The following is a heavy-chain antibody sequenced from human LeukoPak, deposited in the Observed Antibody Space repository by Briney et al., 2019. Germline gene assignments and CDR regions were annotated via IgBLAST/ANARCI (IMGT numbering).Heavy chain of an antibody. D-gene: IGHD3-22*01. CDR2: KKEDGSEK. J-gene: IGHJ4*02. CDR1: GFTFSTYW. V-gene: IGHV3-7*01. Sequence: PGGSLRLSCAASGFTFSTYWMSWVRQAPGKGLEWVANKKEDGSEKYYGDSVKGRFTISRDNAKNSLYLQMNSLRAEDTAVYYCARDSSGYQWGQGTLVTVSS. CDR3: ARDSSGYQ.